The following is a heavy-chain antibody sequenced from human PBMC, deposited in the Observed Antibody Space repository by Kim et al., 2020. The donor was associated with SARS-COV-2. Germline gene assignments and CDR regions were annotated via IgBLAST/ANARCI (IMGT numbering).Heavy chain of an antibody. CDR2: LYSPFIP. V-gene: IGHV4-31*01. CDR1: GGSITSDGYF. J-gene: IGHJ4*02. Sequence: SETLSLTCTVSGGSITSDGYFWSWIRQHPGNGLSLIFSLYSPFIPYSTPSLLILFPILVSPSTPPFSLTLLSVTAAYTAVYYCARVSGSGSSTRLDYWGQGTLVTVSS. D-gene: IGHD3-10*01. CDR3: ARVSGSGSSTRLDY.